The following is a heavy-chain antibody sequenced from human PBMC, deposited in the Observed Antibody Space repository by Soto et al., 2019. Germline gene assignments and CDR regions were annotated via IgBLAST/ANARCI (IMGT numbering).Heavy chain of an antibody. D-gene: IGHD2-8*01. CDR1: GLNFSSYS. J-gene: IGHJ6*02. V-gene: IGHV3-21*01. CDR2: ISGSSGYI. CDR3: GGTILMPSYGMDV. Sequence: PGGSLRLSFAASGLNFSSYSTNLFRKDAVKGLEWVSSISGSSGYIYYAGSLKGRFTISRDNAKNSLYLQMNSLRAEDTAVYYCGGTILMPSYGMDVWDRGTTVTVSS.